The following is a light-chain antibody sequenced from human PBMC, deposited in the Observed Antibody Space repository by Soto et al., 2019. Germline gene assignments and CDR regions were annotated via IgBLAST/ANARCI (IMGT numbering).Light chain of an antibody. J-gene: IGKJ1*01. V-gene: IGKV4-1*01. CDR3: QQHYRTPPWT. Sequence: ILMTPSPDSLAVSLGWSGTINCNSSRSLFYSYHNKNYLAWYQQKPGQPPHLLIYWASTRESGVPDRFNGSGSGTDFTLTISSLQAEDVAVYYCQQHYRTPPWTFGQGTKVDIK. CDR1: RSLFYSYHNKNY. CDR2: WAS.